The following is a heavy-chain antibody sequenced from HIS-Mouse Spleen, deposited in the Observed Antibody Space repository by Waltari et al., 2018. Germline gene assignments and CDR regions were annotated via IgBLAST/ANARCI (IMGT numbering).Heavy chain of an antibody. CDR3: AKEYSSSHNWFDP. CDR2: ITEDGSKK. Sequence: QVQLVESGGGVVQPGRSLRLSCAASGFTFSSYGMHWVRQAPGKGLEGVAVITEDGSKKYDADSVKGRLTITRDNSKNTLYLQMNSLRAEDTAVYYCAKEYSSSHNWFDPWGQGTLVTVSS. CDR1: GFTFSSYG. J-gene: IGHJ5*02. V-gene: IGHV3-30*18. D-gene: IGHD6-13*01.